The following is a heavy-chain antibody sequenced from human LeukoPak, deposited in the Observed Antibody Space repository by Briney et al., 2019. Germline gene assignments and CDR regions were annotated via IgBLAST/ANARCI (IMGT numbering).Heavy chain of an antibody. V-gene: IGHV5-51*01. CDR3: ARGGNYDYYYYFMDV. Sequence: GESLKISCQGSGYKFTNYWIAWVRQMPGKGLEWMGSIYPDDSDTRYSSSFQGQVIISADRSSSSAYLQWSSLKASDTAMYFCARGGNYDYYYYFMDVWGKGTTVTVSS. D-gene: IGHD3-16*01. J-gene: IGHJ6*03. CDR2: IYPDDSDT. CDR1: GYKFTNYW.